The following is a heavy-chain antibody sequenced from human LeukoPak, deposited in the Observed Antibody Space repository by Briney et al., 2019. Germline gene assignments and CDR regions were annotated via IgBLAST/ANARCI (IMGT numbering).Heavy chain of an antibody. Sequence: SCKASGYTFSSYSMSWVRQTPGKGLEWVSSISTSSSYIYYADSVKGRFTISRDNAKNSLYLEMNSLRAEDTAVYYCARDHYYDSSGYYYVHDAFDIWGQGTMVTVSS. CDR1: GYTFSSYS. D-gene: IGHD3-22*01. CDR3: ARDHYYDSSGYYYVHDAFDI. CDR2: ISTSSSYI. J-gene: IGHJ3*02. V-gene: IGHV3-21*01.